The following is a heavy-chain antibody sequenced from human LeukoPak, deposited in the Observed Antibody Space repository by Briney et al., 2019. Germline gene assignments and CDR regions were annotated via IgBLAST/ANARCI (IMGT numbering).Heavy chain of an antibody. V-gene: IGHV4-34*01. CDR1: GGSFSGYY. J-gene: IGHJ1*01. CDR2: INHSGST. D-gene: IGHD3-22*01. CDR3: ARGGVGYYYDSSGYRAGYFQH. Sequence: SETLSVTCAVYGGSFSGYYWSWIRQPPGKGLEWIGEINHSGSTNYNPSLKSRVTISVDTSKNQFSLKLSSVTAADTAVYYCARGGVGYYYDSSGYRAGYFQHWGQGTLVTVSS.